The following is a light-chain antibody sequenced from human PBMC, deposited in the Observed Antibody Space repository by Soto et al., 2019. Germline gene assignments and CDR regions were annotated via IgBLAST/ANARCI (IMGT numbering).Light chain of an antibody. V-gene: IGKV3-15*01. CDR3: QQSNNWPKT. Sequence: EIVMTQSPATLFVSPGETVTLSCRASQSVNSNLAWYQQKPGQAPRLLISDASTRAAGLPARFSGSGSGTEFTLTISSLQSEDFAVYFCQQSNNWPKTFGQGTKVDTK. CDR2: DAS. CDR1: QSVNSN. J-gene: IGKJ1*01.